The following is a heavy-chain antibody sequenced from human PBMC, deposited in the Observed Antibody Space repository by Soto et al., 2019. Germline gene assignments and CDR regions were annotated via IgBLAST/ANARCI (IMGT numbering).Heavy chain of an antibody. D-gene: IGHD3-9*01. CDR1: GFTFSSYG. V-gene: IGHV3-30*18. J-gene: IGHJ3*02. CDR3: AKGVRYFDWGDAFDI. CDR2: ISYDGSNK. Sequence: QVQLVESGGGVVQPGRSLRLSCAASGFTFSSYGMHWVRQAPGKGLEWVAVISYDGSNKYYADSVKGRFTISRDKSKNTLYLQMNSLRAEDTAVYYCAKGVRYFDWGDAFDIWGQGTMVTVSS.